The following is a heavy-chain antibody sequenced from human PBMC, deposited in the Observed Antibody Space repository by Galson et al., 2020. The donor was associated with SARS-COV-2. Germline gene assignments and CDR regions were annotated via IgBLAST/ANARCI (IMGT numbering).Heavy chain of an antibody. Sequence: PGGSLRLSCVVSGFSFRSYGMHWVRQAPGQGLEWVAVISYDGSDKFYADSVKGRFTISRDNSNNTLYLQMNSLGAEDTAVYYCAKSGISWYSFFDFWSQGTRVTVSS. D-gene: IGHD6-13*01. J-gene: IGHJ4*02. CDR2: ISYDGSDK. CDR1: GFSFRSYG. V-gene: IGHV3-30*18. CDR3: AKSGISWYSFFDF.